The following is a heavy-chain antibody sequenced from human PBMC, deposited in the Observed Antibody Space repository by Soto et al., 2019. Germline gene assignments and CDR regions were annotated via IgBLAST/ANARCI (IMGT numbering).Heavy chain of an antibody. J-gene: IGHJ6*02. CDR3: AGRDGHNRRKAPYYYYYGMNV. Sequence: GGSLRLSCAASGFTFSSYEMNWVRQAPGKGLEWISYIRSGGTTMYYADSVKGRFTISRDNAKNSLYPQMNSLTAEDTAVYYCAGRDGHNRRKAPYYYYYGMNVWGQGTTVTVSS. CDR2: IRSGGTTM. CDR1: GFTFSSYE. V-gene: IGHV3-48*03. D-gene: IGHD2-15*01.